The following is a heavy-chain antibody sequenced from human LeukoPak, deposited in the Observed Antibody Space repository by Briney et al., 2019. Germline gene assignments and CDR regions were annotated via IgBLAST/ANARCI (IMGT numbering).Heavy chain of an antibody. CDR2: LYAGGES. Sequence: GGSLRLSCAASGFTFSTYAMTWVRQGPGKGLEWVSVLYAGGESYYADSVLGRFTISRDSSNNTVFLEMNSLTADDTAVYFCARDSAGNQYSSGNFDLWGQGTLVTVSS. CDR1: GFTFSTYA. J-gene: IGHJ4*02. CDR3: ARDSAGNQYSSGNFDL. D-gene: IGHD3-10*01. V-gene: IGHV3-23*03.